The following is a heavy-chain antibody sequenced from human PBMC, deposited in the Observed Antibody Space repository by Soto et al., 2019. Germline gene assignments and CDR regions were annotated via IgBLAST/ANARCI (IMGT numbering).Heavy chain of an antibody. CDR2: INHSGST. D-gene: IGHD6-19*01. CDR3: ARGEYSSGWTRMERFDY. Sequence: QVQLQQWGAGLLKPSETLSLTCAVYGGSFSGYYWSWIRQPPGKGLEWIGVINHSGSTTYNPSLERRVTISVDTATHQFSLKLLSVTAADTAVYYCARGEYSSGWTRMERFDYRGQGTLVTFSS. CDR1: GGSFSGYY. J-gene: IGHJ4*02. V-gene: IGHV4-34*01.